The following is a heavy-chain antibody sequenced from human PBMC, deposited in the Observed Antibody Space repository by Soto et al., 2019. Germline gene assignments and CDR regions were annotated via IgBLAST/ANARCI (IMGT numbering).Heavy chain of an antibody. D-gene: IGHD6-19*01. CDR2: ISYDGNEK. V-gene: IGHV3-30*18. CDR3: AKDLYTSGWYNYFDP. CDR1: RFTLSNCG. J-gene: IGHJ5*02. Sequence: QVQLVESGGGVVQPGGSLILSCAASRFTLSNCGMHWVRQAPGRGLEWVAMISYDGNEKHYIDSVKGRFTISRDDSKNTLYLQMNSLRHEDTAVYYCAKDLYTSGWYNYFDPWGQGTLVTVSS.